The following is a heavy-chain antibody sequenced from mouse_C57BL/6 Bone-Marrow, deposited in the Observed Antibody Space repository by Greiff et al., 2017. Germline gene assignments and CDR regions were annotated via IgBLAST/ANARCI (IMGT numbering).Heavy chain of an antibody. Sequence: VKLQQPGAELVKPGASVKLSCKASGYTFTSYWMHWVKQRPGQGLEWIGMIHPNSGSTNYNEKFKSKATLTVDKSSSTAYMQLSSLTSEDSAVYYCEGNYDSFDYWGQGTTLTVSS. V-gene: IGHV1-64*01. D-gene: IGHD2-1*01. CDR1: GYTFTSYW. J-gene: IGHJ2*01. CDR3: EGNYDSFDY. CDR2: IHPNSGST.